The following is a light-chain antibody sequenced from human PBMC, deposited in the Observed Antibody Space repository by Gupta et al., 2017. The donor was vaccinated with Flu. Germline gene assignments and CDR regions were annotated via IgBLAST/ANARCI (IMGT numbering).Light chain of an antibody. CDR3: QSYDDSLGGWV. V-gene: IGLV1-40*01. J-gene: IGLJ3*02. CDR1: SSNLGAHYY. CDR2: GNS. Sequence: QSVLTQPPSVSGAPGQRVTISCTGSSSNLGAHYYVHWYQRLPGTAPTLLIFGNSNRPSGFPDRFSASKSGTSASLVITGLEAEDEADYYCQSYDDSLGGWVFGGGTKLTVL.